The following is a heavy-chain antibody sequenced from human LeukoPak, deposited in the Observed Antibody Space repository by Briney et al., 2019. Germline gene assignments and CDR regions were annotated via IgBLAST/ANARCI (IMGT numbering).Heavy chain of an antibody. Sequence: GGSLRLSCAASGFTFSSYAMHWVRQAPGKGLEWVAVISYDGSNKYYADSVKGRFTISRDNSKNTLYLQMNRLGAEDTAVYYCARDQRSYYGSGSYYRLGYWGQGTLVTVSS. J-gene: IGHJ4*01. CDR1: GFTFSSYA. D-gene: IGHD3-10*01. CDR2: ISYDGSNK. V-gene: IGHV3-30*04. CDR3: ARDQRSYYGSGSYYRLGY.